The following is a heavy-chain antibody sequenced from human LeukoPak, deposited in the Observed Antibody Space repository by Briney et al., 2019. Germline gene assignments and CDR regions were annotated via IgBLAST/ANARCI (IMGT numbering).Heavy chain of an antibody. V-gene: IGHV4-34*01. CDR2: INHSGST. D-gene: IGHD3-22*01. J-gene: IGHJ4*02. CDR1: GGSFSGYY. CDR3: ARGYYYDSSGYYYGGGFDY. Sequence: PSETLSLTCAVYGGSFSGYYWSWIRQPPGKGLEWIGEINHSGSTNYNPSLKSRVTISVDTSKNQFSLKLSSVTAADTAVYHCARGYYYDSSGYYYGGGFDYWGQGTLVTVSS.